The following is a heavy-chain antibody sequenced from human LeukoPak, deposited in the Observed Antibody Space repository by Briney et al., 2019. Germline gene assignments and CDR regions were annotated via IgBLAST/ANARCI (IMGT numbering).Heavy chain of an antibody. CDR3: ARRYSSSWKQYYYFDY. CDR1: GGSISSSSYY. V-gene: IGHV4-39*01. CDR2: IYYSGST. Sequence: SETPSLTCTVSGGSISSSSYYWGWIRQPPGKGLEWIGSIYYSGSTYYNPSLKSRVTISVDTSKNQFSLKLSSVTAADTAVYYCARRYSSSWKQYYYFDYWGQGTLVTVSS. J-gene: IGHJ4*02. D-gene: IGHD6-13*01.